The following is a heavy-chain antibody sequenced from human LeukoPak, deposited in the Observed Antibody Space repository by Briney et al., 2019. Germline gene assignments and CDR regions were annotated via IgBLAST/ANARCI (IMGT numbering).Heavy chain of an antibody. CDR1: GGSISSSSYY. Sequence: ASETLSLTCTVSGGSISSSSYYWGWIRQPPGKGLEWIGRLYTSGSTSYNPSLKSRVTMSVDTSKNQFSLKLSSVAAADTAVYYCARNYCTNGVCYFNWFDPWGQGTLVTVSS. CDR2: LYTSGST. CDR3: ARNYCTNGVCYFNWFDP. J-gene: IGHJ5*02. V-gene: IGHV4-61*05. D-gene: IGHD2-8*01.